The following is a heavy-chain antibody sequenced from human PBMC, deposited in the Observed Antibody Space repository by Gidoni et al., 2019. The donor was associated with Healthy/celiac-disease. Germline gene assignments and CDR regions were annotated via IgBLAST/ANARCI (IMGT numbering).Heavy chain of an antibody. V-gene: IGHV1-8*01. Sequence: QVQLVQSGAEVKKTGASVKVSCKASGYTFTSYDSNWVRQANGQGLEWMGWRNPNSGNTGYAQKFQRRVTMIRTTSISTAHMELSSLISEDTAVYYCARGSTTYSSSSVSDYWGQGTLVTVSS. CDR3: ARGSTTYSSSSVSDY. CDR2: RNPNSGNT. D-gene: IGHD6-6*01. J-gene: IGHJ4*02. CDR1: GYTFTSYD.